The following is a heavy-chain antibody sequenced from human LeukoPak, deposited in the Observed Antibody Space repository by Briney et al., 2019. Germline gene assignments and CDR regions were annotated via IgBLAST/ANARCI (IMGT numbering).Heavy chain of an antibody. D-gene: IGHD3-16*01. V-gene: IGHV4-59*08. Sequence: SETLSLTCTVSGGSISSYYWSWIRQPPGKGLEWIGEINHSGSTNYNPSLKSRVTISVDTSKNQFSLRLTSVTAADTAVYYCARQLDHYDNIYYFDYWGQGTLVTVSS. J-gene: IGHJ4*02. CDR2: INHSGST. CDR1: GGSISSYY. CDR3: ARQLDHYDNIYYFDY.